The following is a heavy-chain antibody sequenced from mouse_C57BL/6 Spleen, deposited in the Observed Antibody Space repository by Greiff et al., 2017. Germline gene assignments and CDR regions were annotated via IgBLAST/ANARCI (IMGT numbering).Heavy chain of an antibody. CDR3: ARGGGRGDAMDY. J-gene: IGHJ4*01. CDR2: IYPGDGDT. Sequence: VQLQQSGPELVKPGASVKISCKASGYAFSSSWMNWVKQRPGKGLEWIGRIYPGDGDTNYNGKFKGKATLTADKSSSTAYMQLSSLTSEDSAVYFCARGGGRGDAMDYWGQGTSVTVSS. CDR1: GYAFSSSW. D-gene: IGHD3-3*01. V-gene: IGHV1-82*01.